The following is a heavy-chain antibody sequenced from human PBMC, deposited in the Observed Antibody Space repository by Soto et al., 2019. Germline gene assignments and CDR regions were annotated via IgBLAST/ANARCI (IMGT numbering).Heavy chain of an antibody. Sequence: SETLSLTCTVSGGSISSSSYYWGWIRQPPGKGLEWIGCIYYSGSTYYNPSLKSRVTISVDTSKNQFSLKLSSVTAADTAVYYCARHTIFGVVTGEGAFDYWGQGTLVTVSS. CDR1: GGSISSSSYY. CDR3: ARHTIFGVVTGEGAFDY. CDR2: IYYSGST. V-gene: IGHV4-39*01. J-gene: IGHJ4*02. D-gene: IGHD3-3*01.